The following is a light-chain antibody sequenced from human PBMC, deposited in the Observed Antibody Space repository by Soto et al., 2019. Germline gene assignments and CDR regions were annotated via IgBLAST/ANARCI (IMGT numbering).Light chain of an antibody. CDR1: SGHSSYI. CDR2: LEGSGSY. J-gene: IGLJ3*02. V-gene: IGLV4-60*03. CDR3: ETWDSNTWV. Sequence: QLVLTQSSSASASLGSSVKLTGTLSSGHSSYIIAWHQQQPGNAPRYLMKLEGSGSYNKGSGVPDRFSGSSSGADRYLTISNLQSEDEADYYCETWDSNTWVFGGGPKLTVL.